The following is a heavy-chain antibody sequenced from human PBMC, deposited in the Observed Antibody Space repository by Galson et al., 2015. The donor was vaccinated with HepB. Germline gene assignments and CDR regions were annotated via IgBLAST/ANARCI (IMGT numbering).Heavy chain of an antibody. CDR3: ARGYRDCYKHPTALDY. V-gene: IGHV3-30-3*01. CDR2: ISYDGSNK. J-gene: IGHJ4*02. Sequence: SLRLSCAASGFTFSSYAMHWVRQAPGKGLEWVAVISYDGSNKYYADSVKGRFSISRDNSKNTLYLQMNSLRAEDTAVYYCARGYRDCYKHPTALDYWGQGTLVTVSS. D-gene: IGHD5-24*01. CDR1: GFTFSSYA.